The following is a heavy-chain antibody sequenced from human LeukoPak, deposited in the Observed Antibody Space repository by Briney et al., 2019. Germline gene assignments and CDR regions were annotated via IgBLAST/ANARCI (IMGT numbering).Heavy chain of an antibody. Sequence: WETLSLTCTVSGGSISSYYWTWIRQPPGKGLEWIGYIYYSGSTNYNPSLKSRVTISVDTSKNQFSLKLTSVTAADTAVYYCARGLNSGYFDYCGQGTLVTVSS. D-gene: IGHD1-26*01. CDR2: IYYSGST. V-gene: IGHV4-59*01. CDR1: GGSISSYY. CDR3: ARGLNSGYFDY. J-gene: IGHJ4*02.